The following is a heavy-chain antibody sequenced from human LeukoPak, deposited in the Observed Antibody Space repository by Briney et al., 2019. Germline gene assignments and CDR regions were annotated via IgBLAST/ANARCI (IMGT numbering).Heavy chain of an antibody. CDR3: ARAESIAARRYYFDY. CDR1: GGSISSYY. D-gene: IGHD6-6*01. V-gene: IGHV4-59*01. Sequence: PSETLSLTCTVSGGSISSYYWSWIRQPPGKGLEWIGYIYYSGSTNYNPSLKSRVTISVDTSKNQISLKLSSVTAADTAVYYCARAESIAARRYYFDYWGQGTLVTVSS. CDR2: IYYSGST. J-gene: IGHJ4*02.